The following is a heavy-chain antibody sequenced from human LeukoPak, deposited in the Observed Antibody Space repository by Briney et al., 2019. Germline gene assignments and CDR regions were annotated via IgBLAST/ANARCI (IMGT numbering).Heavy chain of an antibody. V-gene: IGHV3-7*04. CDR2: IKQDGSEK. D-gene: IGHD5-18*01. CDR3: ARGDTPFDY. Sequence: SGGTLRLSCAASGFTFSSYWMSGVRQAPGKGREWVANIKQDGSEKYYVDSVKGRFTISRDNAKNSLYLQMNSLRAEDTAVYYCARGDTPFDYWGQGTLVTVSS. J-gene: IGHJ4*02. CDR1: GFTFSSYW.